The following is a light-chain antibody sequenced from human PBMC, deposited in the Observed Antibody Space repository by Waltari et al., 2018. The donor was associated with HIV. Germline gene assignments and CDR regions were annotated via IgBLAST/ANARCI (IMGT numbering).Light chain of an antibody. CDR2: EVT. CDR1: SSDLINYNY. V-gene: IGLV2-8*01. Sequence: QSALTQPPSASGSPGQSVTISCTGTSSDLINYNYVSWYQQYPGKPPKLLLFEVTKRPSGVPDRFSGAKSGDTASLTVSGLQAEDEADYYCSSYAGSDNPYVFGSGTKVTVL. J-gene: IGLJ1*01. CDR3: SSYAGSDNPYV.